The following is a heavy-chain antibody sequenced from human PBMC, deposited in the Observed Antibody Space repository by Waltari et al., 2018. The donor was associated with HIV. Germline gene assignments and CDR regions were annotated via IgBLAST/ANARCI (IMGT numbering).Heavy chain of an antibody. Sequence: QVQLQESGPGLVQPSETLSLTCTVSGYSISSGYYWGWLRQPPGKGLEWIGNIYHSGSTYYNPSLKSRVTISVDTSKNQFSLKLSSVTAADTAVYYCARVSAGTTSGYFDYWGQGTLVTVSS. CDR3: ARVSAGTTSGYFDY. V-gene: IGHV4-38-2*02. CDR1: GYSISSGYY. CDR2: IYHSGST. J-gene: IGHJ4*02. D-gene: IGHD1-1*01.